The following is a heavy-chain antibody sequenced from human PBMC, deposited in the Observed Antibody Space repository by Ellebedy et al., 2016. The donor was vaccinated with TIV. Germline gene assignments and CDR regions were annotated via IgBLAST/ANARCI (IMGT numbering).Heavy chain of an antibody. Sequence: GESLKISXKGSGYSFTSYWIGWVRQMPGKGLEWMGIIYPGDSDTRYSPSFQGQVTISADKSISTAYLQWSSLKASDTAMYYCARRPDRDRIAAPYYFDYWGQGTLVTVSS. V-gene: IGHV5-51*01. J-gene: IGHJ4*02. CDR1: GYSFTSYW. CDR2: IYPGDSDT. D-gene: IGHD6-13*01. CDR3: ARRPDRDRIAAPYYFDY.